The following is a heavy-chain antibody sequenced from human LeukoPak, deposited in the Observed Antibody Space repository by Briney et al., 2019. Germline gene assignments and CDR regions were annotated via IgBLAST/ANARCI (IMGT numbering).Heavy chain of an antibody. CDR2: ISSSCSTI. J-gene: IGHJ6*04. CDR3: AELGITMIGGV. V-gene: IGHV3-48*03. CDR1: GFTFRSYE. D-gene: IGHD3-10*02. Sequence: GGPLRLSCAASGFTFRSYEMNWGRQAPGKGLEWVSYISSSCSTIYYADSVKCRFTISRDNAKNSLYLQMNSLRAEDTAVYYCAELGITMIGGVWGKGTMVTISS.